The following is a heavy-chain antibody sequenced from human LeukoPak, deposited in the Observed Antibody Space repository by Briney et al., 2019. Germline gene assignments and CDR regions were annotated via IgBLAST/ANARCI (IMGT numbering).Heavy chain of an antibody. Sequence: PSETLSLTCAVYGGSFSGYYWSWVRQPPGKGLEWIGEINHSGSTNYNPSLKSRVTISVDTSKNQFSLKLSSVTAADTAVYYCARGGDVGYFFDYWGQGTLVTVSS. D-gene: IGHD3-10*01. V-gene: IGHV4-34*01. J-gene: IGHJ4*02. CDR3: ARGGDVGYFFDY. CDR1: GGSFSGYY. CDR2: INHSGST.